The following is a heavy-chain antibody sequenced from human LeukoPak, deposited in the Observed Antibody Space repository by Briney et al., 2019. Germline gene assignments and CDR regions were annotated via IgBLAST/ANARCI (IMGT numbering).Heavy chain of an antibody. CDR3: ARERLGAFDI. V-gene: IGHV4-59*01. CDR1: GGPISSYY. D-gene: IGHD4-11*01. Sequence: SETLSLTCTVSGGPISSYYWSWIRQPPGKGLEWIGYIYYSGSTNYNPSLKSRVTISVDTSKNQFSLKLSSVTAADTAVYYCARERLGAFDIWGQGTMVTVSS. CDR2: IYYSGST. J-gene: IGHJ3*02.